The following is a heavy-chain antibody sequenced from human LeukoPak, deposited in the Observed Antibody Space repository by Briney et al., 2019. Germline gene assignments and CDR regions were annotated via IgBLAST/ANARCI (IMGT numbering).Heavy chain of an antibody. CDR1: GYTFTSNG. CDR3: ASRGLYYFDY. V-gene: IGHV1-18*01. J-gene: IGHJ4*02. CDR2: ISGYNGNT. Sequence: ASAKVSCKDSGYTFTSNGITWVRQAPGQGPEWMGWISGYNGNTNYAPKLQGRVTMTTDTSTTTAYMELRSLRSDDTAVYYCASRGLYYFDYWGQGTLVTVSP. D-gene: IGHD3-10*01.